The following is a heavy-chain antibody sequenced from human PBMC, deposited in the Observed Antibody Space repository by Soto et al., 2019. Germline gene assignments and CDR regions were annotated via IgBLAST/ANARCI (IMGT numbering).Heavy chain of an antibody. J-gene: IGHJ6*02. D-gene: IGHD6-13*01. V-gene: IGHV1-69*13. CDR1: GGTFSSYA. CDR2: IIPIFGTA. Sequence: SVKVSCKASGGTFSSYAISWVRQAPGQGLEWMGGIIPIFGTANYAQKFQGRVTITADESTSTAYMELSSLRSEDTAVYYCARDGVGQQLVQYYYYGMGVWGQGTTVTVSS. CDR3: ARDGVGQQLVQYYYYGMGV.